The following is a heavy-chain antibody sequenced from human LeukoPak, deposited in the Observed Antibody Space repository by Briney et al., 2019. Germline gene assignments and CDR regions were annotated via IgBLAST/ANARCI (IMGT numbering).Heavy chain of an antibody. V-gene: IGHV3-23*01. Sequence: PGGSLRLSCAASGITFSSYAMSWVRQAPGKGLEWVSGISASGGSTYYADSVKGRFTISRDNSKNTLHLQMNSVRGEDTAIYYCAKGLGDQRSYCFDYWGQGTLVTVSS. CDR2: ISASGGST. J-gene: IGHJ4*02. CDR3: AKGLGDQRSYCFDY. D-gene: IGHD3-10*01. CDR1: GITFSSYA.